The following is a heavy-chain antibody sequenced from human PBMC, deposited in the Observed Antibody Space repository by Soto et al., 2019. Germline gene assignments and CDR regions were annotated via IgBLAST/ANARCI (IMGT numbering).Heavy chain of an antibody. Sequence: SETLSLTCSVSGASISSYYYTWIRQTPGKGLEWIGYIYLGGSINYNPSFKSRVIISVDTSKNQFSVRLSSVTAADTAVYYCARFPTRYCGGDCYDYWGQGTLVTVSS. J-gene: IGHJ4*02. CDR1: GASISSYY. CDR3: ARFPTRYCGGDCYDY. CDR2: IYLGGSI. D-gene: IGHD2-21*01. V-gene: IGHV4-59*01.